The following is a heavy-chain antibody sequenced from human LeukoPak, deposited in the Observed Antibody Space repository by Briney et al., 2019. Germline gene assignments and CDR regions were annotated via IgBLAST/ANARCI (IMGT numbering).Heavy chain of an antibody. J-gene: IGHJ4*02. D-gene: IGHD6-25*01. CDR2: ISNSGTI. CDR3: ARRGFLDY. Sequence: PSETLSLTCTVSGGSISSYYWSWIRQPPGKGLEWIGYISNSGTINYNPSLKSRVTMSGDTSKNQFSLRLSSVTAADSAVYYCARRGFLDYWGQGILVTVSS. CDR1: GGSISSYY. V-gene: IGHV4-59*08.